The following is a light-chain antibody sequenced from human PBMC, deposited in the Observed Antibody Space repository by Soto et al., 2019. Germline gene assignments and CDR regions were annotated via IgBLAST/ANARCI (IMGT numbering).Light chain of an antibody. CDR3: QTWGTAIHDVV. CDR2: LNSDGSH. J-gene: IGLJ2*01. V-gene: IGLV4-69*01. CDR1: SGHSSYA. Sequence: QLVLTQSPSASASLGASVKLTCTLSSGHSSYAIAWHQQQPEKGPRYLMKLNSDGSHNKGDGIPDRFSGSSSGTERHLTSSSLQSEDEADYYCQTWGTAIHDVVFGGGTKLTVL.